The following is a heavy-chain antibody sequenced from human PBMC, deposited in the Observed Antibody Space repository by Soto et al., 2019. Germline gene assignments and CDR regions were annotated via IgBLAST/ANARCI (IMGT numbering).Heavy chain of an antibody. V-gene: IGHV3-66*01. CDR2: IYSGGST. CDR1: GFTVSSNY. D-gene: IGHD3-3*01. Sequence: GGSLRLSCAASGFTVSSNYMSWVRQAPGKGLEWVSVIYSGGSTYYADSVKGRFTISRDNSKNTLYLQMNSLRAEDTAVYYCARGPPQYTIFGVVIPPSDYWGQGTLVTVSS. J-gene: IGHJ4*02. CDR3: ARGPPQYTIFGVVIPPSDY.